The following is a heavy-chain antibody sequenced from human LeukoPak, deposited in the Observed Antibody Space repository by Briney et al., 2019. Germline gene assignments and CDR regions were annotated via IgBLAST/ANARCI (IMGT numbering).Heavy chain of an antibody. V-gene: IGHV1-8*01. Sequence: ASVKVLCKASGYTFTSYDINWVRQATGQGLEWMGWMNPNSGNTGYAQKFQGRVTMTRNTSISTAYMELSSLRSEDTAVYYCARGKRRYYYYYGMDVWGQGTTVTVSS. CDR1: GYTFTSYD. CDR2: MNPNSGNT. CDR3: ARGKRRYYYYYGMDV. J-gene: IGHJ6*02.